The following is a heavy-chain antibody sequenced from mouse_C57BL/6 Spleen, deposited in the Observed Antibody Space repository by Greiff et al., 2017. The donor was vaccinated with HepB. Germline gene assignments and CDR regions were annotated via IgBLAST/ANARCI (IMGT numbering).Heavy chain of an antibody. D-gene: IGHD2-5*01. Sequence: EVQGVESGGDLVKPGGSLKLSCAASGFTFSSYGMSWVRQTPDKRLEWVATISSGGSYTYYPDSVKGRFTISRDNAKNTLYLQMSSLKSEDTAMYYCARLGLYSNGYAMDYWGQGTSVTVSS. CDR1: GFTFSSYG. J-gene: IGHJ4*01. CDR2: ISSGGSYT. V-gene: IGHV5-6*01. CDR3: ARLGLYSNGYAMDY.